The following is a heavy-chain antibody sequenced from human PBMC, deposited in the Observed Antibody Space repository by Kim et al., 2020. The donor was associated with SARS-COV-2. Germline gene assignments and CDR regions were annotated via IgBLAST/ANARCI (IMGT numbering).Heavy chain of an antibody. Sequence: GGSLRLSCAASGFTFSSYGMHWVRQAPGKGLEWVAVISYDGSNKYYADSVKGRFTISRDNSKNTLYLQMKSLRAEDTAGYYCAKVGSGDSSSWYVDYWG. CDR1: GFTFSSYG. J-gene: IGHJ4*01. CDR2: ISYDGSNK. CDR3: AKVGSGDSSSWYVDY. D-gene: IGHD6-13*01. V-gene: IGHV3-30*18.